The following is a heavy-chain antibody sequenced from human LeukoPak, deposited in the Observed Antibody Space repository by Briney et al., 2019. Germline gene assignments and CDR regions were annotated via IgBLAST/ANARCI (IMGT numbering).Heavy chain of an antibody. J-gene: IGHJ3*02. V-gene: IGHV4-30-4*08. Sequence: PSQTLSLTCTVSGGSISSGDYYWSWIRQPPGKGLEWIGYIYYSGSTYYNPSLKSRVTISVDTSKNQFSLKLSSVTAADTAVYYCASRLEYYYDSSGYLKPNAFDIWGQGTMVTVSS. D-gene: IGHD3-22*01. CDR1: GGSISSGDYY. CDR3: ASRLEYYYDSSGYLKPNAFDI. CDR2: IYYSGST.